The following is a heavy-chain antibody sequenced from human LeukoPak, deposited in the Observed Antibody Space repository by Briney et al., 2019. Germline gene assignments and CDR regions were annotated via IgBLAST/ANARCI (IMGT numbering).Heavy chain of an antibody. CDR1: GGSFSGYY. D-gene: IGHD3-16*01. CDR3: ASITFGGVLDY. V-gene: IGHV4-34*01. J-gene: IGHJ4*02. CDR2: MNRSGST. Sequence: PSETLSLTCAVYGGSFSGYYWTWIRQPPGKGLEWIGEMNRSGSTNYNPSLKSRVTLSVDTSKKQFSLTLNSATAADTAVYYCASITFGGVLDYWGQGTLVTVSS.